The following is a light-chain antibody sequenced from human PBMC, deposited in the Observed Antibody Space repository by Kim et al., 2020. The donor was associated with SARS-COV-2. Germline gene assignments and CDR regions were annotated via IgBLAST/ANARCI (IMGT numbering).Light chain of an antibody. CDR3: NSRDSSGNHLM. CDR2: GKN. Sequence: SSELTQDPAVSVALGQTVRITCQGDSLRSYYASWYQQKPGQAPVLVIYGKNNRPSGIPDRFSGSSSGNTASLTITGAQAEDEADYYSNSRDSSGNHLMFGGGTKLTVL. J-gene: IGLJ3*02. V-gene: IGLV3-19*01. CDR1: SLRSYY.